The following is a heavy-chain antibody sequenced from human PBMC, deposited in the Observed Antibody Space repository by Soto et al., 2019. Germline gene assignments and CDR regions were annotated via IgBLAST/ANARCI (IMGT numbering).Heavy chain of an antibody. CDR3: ASNHITIFGVVNAFDI. V-gene: IGHV3-48*01. CDR1: GFTFSSYS. Sequence: GGSLRLSCAASGFTFSSYSMNWVRQAPGKGLEWVSYISSSSSTIYYADSVKGRFTISRDNAKNSLYLQMNSLRAEDTAVYYCASNHITIFGVVNAFDIWGQGTMVTVSS. J-gene: IGHJ3*02. CDR2: ISSSSSTI. D-gene: IGHD3-3*01.